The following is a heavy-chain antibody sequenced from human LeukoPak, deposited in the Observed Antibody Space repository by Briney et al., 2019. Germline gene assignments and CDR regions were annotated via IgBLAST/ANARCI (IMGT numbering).Heavy chain of an antibody. Sequence: GGSLRLSCAASGFTFSSYGMHWVRQAPGKGREGVAVIWYGGSNKYYADSVRGRFTISRDNSKNTLYLQMNSPRAEDTAVYYCAKDRSSYCTNGVCDWFDPWGQGTLVTVSS. V-gene: IGHV3-33*06. CDR3: AKDRSSYCTNGVCDWFDP. CDR2: IWYGGSNK. J-gene: IGHJ5*02. CDR1: GFTFSSYG. D-gene: IGHD2-8*01.